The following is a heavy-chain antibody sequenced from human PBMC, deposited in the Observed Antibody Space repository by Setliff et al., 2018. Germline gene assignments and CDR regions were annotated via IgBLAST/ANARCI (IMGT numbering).Heavy chain of an antibody. D-gene: IGHD6-6*01. J-gene: IGHJ6*03. Sequence: PSETLSLTCTVSGGSISSGGYYWSWIRQHPGKGLEWIGYIYYSGSTYYNPSLKSRVTISVDTSKNQFSLKLSSVTAADTAVYYCARDLYSSSSGGFYYYYYMDVWGKGTTVTVSS. CDR3: ARDLYSSSSGGFYYYYYMDV. V-gene: IGHV4-31*03. CDR1: GGSISSGGYY. CDR2: IYYSGST.